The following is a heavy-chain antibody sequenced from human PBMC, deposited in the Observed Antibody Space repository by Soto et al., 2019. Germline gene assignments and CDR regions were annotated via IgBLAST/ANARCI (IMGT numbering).Heavy chain of an antibody. V-gene: IGHV1-69*02. D-gene: IGHD3-10*01. CDR1: GGTFSSYT. CDR2: IIPILGIA. J-gene: IGHJ4*02. CDR3: ARVGSYGSGSLFDY. Sequence: QVQLVQSGAEVKKPGSSVKVSCKASGGTFSSYTISWVRQAPGQGLEWMGRIIPILGIANYAQKFQGRVTITADKSTSTAYMELSSLRSEDTAVYYCARVGSYGSGSLFDYWGQGTLVTVSS.